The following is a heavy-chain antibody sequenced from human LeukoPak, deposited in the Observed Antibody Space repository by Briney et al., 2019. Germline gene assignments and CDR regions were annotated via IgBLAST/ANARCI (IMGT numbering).Heavy chain of an antibody. CDR3: AAIFGVVIRYYYGMDV. Sequence: GGSLRLSCAASGFTFSSYGMHWVRQAPGKGLEWVAVISYDGSNKYYADSVRGRFTISRDNSKNTLYLQMNSLRAEDTAVYYCAAIFGVVIRYYYGMDVWGQETTVTVSS. CDR1: GFTFSSYG. V-gene: IGHV3-30*03. D-gene: IGHD3-3*01. CDR2: ISYDGSNK. J-gene: IGHJ6*02.